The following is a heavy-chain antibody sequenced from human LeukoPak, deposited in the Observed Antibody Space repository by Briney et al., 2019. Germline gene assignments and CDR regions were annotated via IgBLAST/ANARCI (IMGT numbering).Heavy chain of an antibody. Sequence: GGSLRLSCAASGFTFSSYSMNWVRQAPGKGLEWVSSISSSSSYIYYADSVKGRFTISRDNAKNSLYLQINSMRAEDAAVYYCSGYSSGWTYYFDYWGQGTLVTVSS. CDR2: ISSSSSYI. V-gene: IGHV3-21*01. CDR3: SGYSSGWTYYFDY. D-gene: IGHD6-19*01. J-gene: IGHJ4*02. CDR1: GFTFSSYS.